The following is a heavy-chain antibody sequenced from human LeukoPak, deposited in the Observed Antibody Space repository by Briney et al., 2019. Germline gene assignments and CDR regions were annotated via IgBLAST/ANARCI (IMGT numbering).Heavy chain of an antibody. CDR1: GFSFSDYR. V-gene: IGHV3-23*01. CDR2: ISGSGNTI. Sequence: GGSLRLSCVGSGFSFSDYRMNWVRQAPGRGLEWLSFISGSGNTIRYADFVRGRLTISRDNSKMTLTLQMNSLRAEDTAVYYCAKRLKRNYYYHYAMDVWGQGTTVTVSS. CDR3: AKRLKRNYYYHYAMDV. D-gene: IGHD3-22*01. J-gene: IGHJ6*02.